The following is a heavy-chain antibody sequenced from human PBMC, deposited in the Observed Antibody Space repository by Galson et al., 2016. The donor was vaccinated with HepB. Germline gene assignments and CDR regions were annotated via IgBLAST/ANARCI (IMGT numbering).Heavy chain of an antibody. V-gene: IGHV4-61*01. CDR3: ARDEGFYNGMDV. J-gene: IGHJ6*02. D-gene: IGHD2-2*02. Sequence: SETLSLTCTVSSDPVTSGTYYWSWVRQSPGKGLDWIGYIYDSGNTNYNPSIKSRVTISRDTSKNQFFLELTSVTAADTAVYYCARDEGFYNGMDVWGQGTTVTVAS. CDR1: SDPVTSGTYY. CDR2: IYDSGNT.